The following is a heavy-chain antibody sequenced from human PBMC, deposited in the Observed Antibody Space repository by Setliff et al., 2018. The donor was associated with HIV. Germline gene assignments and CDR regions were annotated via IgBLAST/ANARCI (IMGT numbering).Heavy chain of an antibody. J-gene: IGHJ5*02. CDR3: ARNSLRFGELSNWFDP. V-gene: IGHV4-39*07. Sequence: SDTLSLTCTVSGGSISSSSYYWGWIRQPPGKGLEWIGSMYYSGSTYYNPSLKSRVTISLDTSKNQFSLKLSSVTAADTAVYYCARNSLRFGELSNWFDPWGQGTLVTVSS. CDR2: MYYSGST. D-gene: IGHD3-16*01. CDR1: GGSISSSSYY.